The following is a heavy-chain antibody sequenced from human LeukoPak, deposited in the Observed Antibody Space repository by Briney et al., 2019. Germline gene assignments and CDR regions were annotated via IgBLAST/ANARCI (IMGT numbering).Heavy chain of an antibody. V-gene: IGHV4-39*07. J-gene: IGHJ4*02. CDR2: IYYSGST. CDR3: ARDVIAVVGSFDY. CDR1: GVSIRSSSFY. Sequence: SETLSLTCTVSGVSIRSSSFYWGWIRQPPGKGLEWIGSIYYSGSTYYRPSLKSRVTMSVDTSKNQFSLRLSSVTAADTAVYYCARDVIAVVGSFDYWGQGTLVTVSS. D-gene: IGHD6-13*01.